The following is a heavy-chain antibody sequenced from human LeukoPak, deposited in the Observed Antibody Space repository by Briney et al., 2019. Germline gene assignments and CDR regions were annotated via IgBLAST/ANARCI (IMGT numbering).Heavy chain of an antibody. J-gene: IGHJ6*02. Sequence: GGSLRLTCAASGFTFSSYTIHWVRQPPGKGLEWVAVISFDGSNKYYADSVKGRFTISRDNSKNTLYLQMNSLRAEDTAVYYCASPLAADYYYYGMDVWGQGTTVTVSS. V-gene: IGHV3-30-3*01. CDR3: ASPLAADYYYYGMDV. CDR2: ISFDGSNK. D-gene: IGHD2-15*01. CDR1: GFTFSSYT.